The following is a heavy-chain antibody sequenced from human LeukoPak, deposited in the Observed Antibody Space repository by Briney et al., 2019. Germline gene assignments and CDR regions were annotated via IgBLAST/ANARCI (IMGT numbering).Heavy chain of an antibody. J-gene: IGHJ3*02. Sequence: ASVKVSCKASGGSFNSYAISWVRQAPGQGLEWMGGIIPMSDTANYPQKFRGRLTITADIPTSTVYMELSSLRSEDTAVYYCAREDDTGRYMGDDAFDIWGQGTMVTVSS. CDR3: AREDDTGRYMGDDAFDI. V-gene: IGHV1-69*06. D-gene: IGHD1-26*01. CDR1: GGSFNSYA. CDR2: IIPMSDTA.